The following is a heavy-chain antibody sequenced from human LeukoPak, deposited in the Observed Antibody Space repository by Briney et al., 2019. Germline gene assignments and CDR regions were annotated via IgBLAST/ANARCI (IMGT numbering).Heavy chain of an antibody. CDR2: INAGNGNT. CDR3: ARGDIYSGTPDV. Sequence: ASVKVSCKASGYTFTSYAMHWVRQAPGQRLEWMGWINAGNGNTKYSQKFQGRVTITGDTSASTAYMELSSLRSEDTAVYYCARGDIYSGTPDVWGQGTTVTVSS. J-gene: IGHJ6*02. V-gene: IGHV1-3*01. CDR1: GYTFTSYA. D-gene: IGHD2-15*01.